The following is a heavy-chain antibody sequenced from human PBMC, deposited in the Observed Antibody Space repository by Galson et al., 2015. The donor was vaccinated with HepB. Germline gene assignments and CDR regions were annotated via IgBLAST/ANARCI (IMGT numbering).Heavy chain of an antibody. V-gene: IGHV5-51*01. CDR3: ARTSGANYYSWYMDV. Sequence: QSGAEVKKPGESLKISCTGSGYSFTTHWIGCVRQMPGKVLEWMGMIYPGDSDTRYSPSFQGQVTISVDKSISTAYLQWSSLKASDIAMYYCARTSGANYYSWYMDVWGKGTTVTVSS. CDR1: GYSFTTHW. CDR2: IYPGDSDT. J-gene: IGHJ6*03. D-gene: IGHD1-26*01.